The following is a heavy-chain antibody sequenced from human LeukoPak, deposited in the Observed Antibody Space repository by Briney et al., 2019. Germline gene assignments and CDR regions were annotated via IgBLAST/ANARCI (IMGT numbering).Heavy chain of an antibody. CDR1: GGSFSGYS. J-gene: IGHJ4*02. Sequence: PSETLSLTCAVYGGSFSGYSWSWIRQPPGKGLEWIGEINHSGSTNYNPSLKSRVTISVDMFKNQFSLKLSSVTAVDTAVYYCARGTVHDNSGYLYYFDYWGQGTLVTVSS. V-gene: IGHV4-34*01. D-gene: IGHD3-22*01. CDR2: INHSGST. CDR3: ARGTVHDNSGYLYYFDY.